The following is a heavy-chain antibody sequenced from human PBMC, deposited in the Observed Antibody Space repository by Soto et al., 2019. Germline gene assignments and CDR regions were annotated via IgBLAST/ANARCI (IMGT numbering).Heavy chain of an antibody. Sequence: GGSLRLSCAASGFSFSSYGMHWVRQAPGKGLEWVAVIWYDGSNKYYADSVKGRFSISRDNSKNTLFLQLNSLRAEDTAVYYCARQYCSGGSCYSGYYYYGMDVWGQGTTVTVS. J-gene: IGHJ6*02. CDR1: GFSFSSYG. V-gene: IGHV3-33*01. CDR2: IWYDGSNK. CDR3: ARQYCSGGSCYSGYYYYGMDV. D-gene: IGHD2-15*01.